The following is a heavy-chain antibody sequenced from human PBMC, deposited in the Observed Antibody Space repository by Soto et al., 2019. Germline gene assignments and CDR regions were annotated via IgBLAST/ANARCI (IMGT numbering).Heavy chain of an antibody. CDR1: GFTFSDYY. D-gene: IGHD6-13*01. CDR3: ARDGLGYSSSWYFLSHYYGMDV. Sequence: PGGSLRLSCAASGFTFSDYYMSWIRQAPGKGLEWVSYISSSGSTIYYADSVKGRFTTSRDNAKNSLYLQMNSLRAEDTAVYYCARDGLGYSSSWYFLSHYYGMDVWGQGTTVTVSS. CDR2: ISSSGSTI. J-gene: IGHJ6*02. V-gene: IGHV3-11*01.